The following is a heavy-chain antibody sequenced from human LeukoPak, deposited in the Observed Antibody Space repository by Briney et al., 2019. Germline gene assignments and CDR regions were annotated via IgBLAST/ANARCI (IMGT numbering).Heavy chain of an antibody. CDR3: AKESGSNWSPLDS. CDR1: GFTFSNYG. D-gene: IGHD4-11*01. CDR2: ISYRGSNK. V-gene: IGHV3-30*18. Sequence: GGSLRLSCAASGFTFSNYGMHWVRQAPGKGLEWVAMISYRGSNKYYADSVKGRFTISRDNSENTLYLQMDSLRADDTAAFYCAKESGSNWSPLDSWGQGTLVTVSS. J-gene: IGHJ4*02.